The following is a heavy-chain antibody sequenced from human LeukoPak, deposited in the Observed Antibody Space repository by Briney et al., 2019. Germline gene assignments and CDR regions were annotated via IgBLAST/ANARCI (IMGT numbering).Heavy chain of an antibody. D-gene: IGHD1-26*01. Sequence: GRSLRLSCAASGFSFSDSAMHWVRKAPGKGLEWVAVISYDGNNKYYADSVKGRFTISRDNSKNTVYMQMNSLRAEDTAVYYCARTEERSGSYFGGLDYWGQGTLVTVSS. V-gene: IGHV3-30-3*01. CDR1: GFSFSDSA. J-gene: IGHJ4*02. CDR3: ARTEERSGSYFGGLDY. CDR2: ISYDGNNK.